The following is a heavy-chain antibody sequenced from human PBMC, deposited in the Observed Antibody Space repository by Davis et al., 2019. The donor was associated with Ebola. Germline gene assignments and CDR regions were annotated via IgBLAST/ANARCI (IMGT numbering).Heavy chain of an antibody. J-gene: IGHJ4*02. CDR3: ARATGGDY. D-gene: IGHD1-14*01. CDR2: ISYDGSNK. Sequence: GESLKISCAASGFTFSRYAMHWVRQAPGKGLEWVAVISYDGSNKYYADSVKGRFTISRDNSKNTLYLQMNSLRAEDTAVYYCARATGGDYWGQGTLVTVSS. CDR1: GFTFSRYA. V-gene: IGHV3-30*04.